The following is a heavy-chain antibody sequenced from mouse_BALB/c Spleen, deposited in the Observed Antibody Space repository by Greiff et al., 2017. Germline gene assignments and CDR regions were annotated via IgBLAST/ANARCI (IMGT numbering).Heavy chain of an antibody. Sequence: QVQLKESGAELARPGASVKMSCKASGYTFTSYTMHWVKQRPGQGLEWIGYINPSSGYTNYNQKFKDKATLTADKSSSTAYMQLSSLTSEDSAVYYCAREVVRNFDVWGAGTTVTVSS. CDR2: INPSSGYT. D-gene: IGHD1-1*01. V-gene: IGHV1-4*01. CDR1: GYTFTSYT. CDR3: AREVVRNFDV. J-gene: IGHJ1*01.